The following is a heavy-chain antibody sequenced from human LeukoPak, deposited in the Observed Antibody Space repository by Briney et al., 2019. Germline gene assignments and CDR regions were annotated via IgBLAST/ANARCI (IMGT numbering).Heavy chain of an antibody. CDR3: AREWFGEFSLGVAYMDV. V-gene: IGHV3-74*01. Sequence: GGSLRLSCAASGFTFSSYWMHWVRQVPGKGLVWVSRINSDGSETNHADSVKGRFTISRDNAKNTLYLQMNSLRAEDTAVYYCAREWFGEFSLGVAYMDVWGKGTTVTVSS. D-gene: IGHD3-10*01. CDR1: GFTFSSYW. CDR2: INSDGSET. J-gene: IGHJ6*03.